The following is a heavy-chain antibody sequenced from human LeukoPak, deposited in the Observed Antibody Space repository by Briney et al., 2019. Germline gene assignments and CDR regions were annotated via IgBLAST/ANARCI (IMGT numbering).Heavy chain of an antibody. J-gene: IGHJ4*02. V-gene: IGHV1-2*02. CDR1: GYTFTGYY. D-gene: IGHD3-22*01. Sequence: ALVKVSCKASGYTFTGYYMHWVRQAPGQGLEWMGWINPSSGGTNYAQKFQGRVTMTRDTAISTAYMEVSRLRSDDTAVYYCARIRDHYDDSGYPFEYWGQGTLVTVSS. CDR3: ARIRDHYDDSGYPFEY. CDR2: INPSSGGT.